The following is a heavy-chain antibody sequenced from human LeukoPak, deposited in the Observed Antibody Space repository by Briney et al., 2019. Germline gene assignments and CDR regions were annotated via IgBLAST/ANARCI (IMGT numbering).Heavy chain of an antibody. CDR1: GYTFTGYY. V-gene: IGHV1-2*02. CDR2: NNPNSGGT. Sequence: GASVKVSCKASGYTFTGYYMHWVRQAPGRGLEWMGWNNPNSGGTNYAQKFQGRVTMTRDTSISTAYMELSSLRSEDTAVYYCAREDYYDSSGYSLFDYWGQGTLVTVSS. J-gene: IGHJ4*02. CDR3: AREDYYDSSGYSLFDY. D-gene: IGHD3-22*01.